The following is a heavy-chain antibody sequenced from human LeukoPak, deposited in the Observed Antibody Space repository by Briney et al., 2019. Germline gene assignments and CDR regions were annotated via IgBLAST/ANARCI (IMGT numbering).Heavy chain of an antibody. D-gene: IGHD6-13*01. CDR3: ARAPQQSEIYYYYGMDV. V-gene: IGHV1-69*13. CDR2: IIPIFGTA. J-gene: IGHJ6*02. CDR1: GGTFSSYA. Sequence: GASVKVSCKASGGTFSSYAISWVRQAPGQGLEWMGGIIPIFGTANYAQKFQGRVTITADESTGTAYMELSSLRSEDTAVYYCARAPQQSEIYYYYGMDVWGQGTTVTVSS.